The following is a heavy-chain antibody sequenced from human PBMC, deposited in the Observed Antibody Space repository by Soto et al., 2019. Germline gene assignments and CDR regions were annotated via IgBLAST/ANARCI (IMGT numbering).Heavy chain of an antibody. J-gene: IGHJ6*02. D-gene: IGHD6-6*01. V-gene: IGHV1-2*02. CDR2: INPNSGGT. CDR3: AREPPLREYSSSSLDYYYGMDV. Sequence: ASVKVSCKASGYTFTGYYMHWVRQAPGQGLGWMGWINPNSGGTNYAQKFQGRVTMTRDTSISTAYMELSRLRSDDTAVYYCAREPPLREYSSSSLDYYYGMDVWGQGTTVTVSS. CDR1: GYTFTGYY.